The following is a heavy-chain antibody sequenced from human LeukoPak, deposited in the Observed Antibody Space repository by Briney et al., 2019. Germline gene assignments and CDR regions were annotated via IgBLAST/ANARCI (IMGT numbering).Heavy chain of an antibody. CDR3: ARREAAGVFYFDY. D-gene: IGHD6-13*01. J-gene: IGHJ4*02. Sequence: SETLSLTYTVSGGSINSYYWAWLRQTPGKGLGWIGYVSYTGNTNYNPSPRSQVTISLDSSKNQFSLRLSSVTAADTAVYYGARREAAGVFYFDYWGQGTLVTVS. CDR2: VSYTGNT. CDR1: GGSINSYY. V-gene: IGHV4-59*01.